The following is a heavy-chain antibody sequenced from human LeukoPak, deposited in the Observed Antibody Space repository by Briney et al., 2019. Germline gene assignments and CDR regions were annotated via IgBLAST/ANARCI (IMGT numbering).Heavy chain of an antibody. Sequence: GGSLRLSCAASGFTFSSYSMNWVRQAPGKGLEWVSSISSSSSYIYYADSVKGRFTISRDNAKNSLYLQMNGLRAEDTAVYYCARDVRNYCSGGSCYSSDYWGQGTLVTVSS. D-gene: IGHD2-15*01. CDR1: GFTFSSYS. J-gene: IGHJ4*02. V-gene: IGHV3-21*01. CDR2: ISSSSSYI. CDR3: ARDVRNYCSGGSCYSSDY.